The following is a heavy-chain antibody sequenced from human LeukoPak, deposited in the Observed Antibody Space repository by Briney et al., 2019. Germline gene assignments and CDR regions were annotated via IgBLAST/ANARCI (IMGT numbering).Heavy chain of an antibody. V-gene: IGHV3-7*01. CDR3: ATIAGYCSGGICSDF. CDR1: GFTFSTFW. D-gene: IGHD2-15*01. CDR2: IKQDGSEK. J-gene: IGHJ4*02. Sequence: GGSLRLSCTASGFTFSTFWMWWVRQAPGKGLEWVADIKQDGSEKYYADSVKGRFTISRDNAKNSLYLQMNSLRAEDTAVYYCATIAGYCSGGICSDFWGQGTLVSVSS.